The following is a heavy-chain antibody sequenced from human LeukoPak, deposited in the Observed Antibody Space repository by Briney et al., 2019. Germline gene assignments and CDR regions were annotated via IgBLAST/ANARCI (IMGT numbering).Heavy chain of an antibody. CDR1: GGSISTYY. V-gene: IGHV4-4*07. Sequence: PSETLSHTCTVSGGSISTYYWNWIRQPAGKGLEWIGRIYASGTTNYNPSLKSRVTMSLDTSKNQFSLKVTSVTAADTAVYYCARGAYCGGDCYCDYWGQGTLVTVSS. CDR2: IYASGTT. CDR3: ARGAYCGGDCYCDY. D-gene: IGHD2-21*02. J-gene: IGHJ4*02.